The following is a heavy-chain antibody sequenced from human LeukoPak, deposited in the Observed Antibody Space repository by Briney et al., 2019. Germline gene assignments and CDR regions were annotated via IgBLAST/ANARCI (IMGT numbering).Heavy chain of an antibody. D-gene: IGHD4-11*01. CDR3: AREDYRTYYYYMDV. CDR1: GFTLSSYS. CDR2: ISSTSYI. J-gene: IGHJ6*03. V-gene: IGHV3-21*01. Sequence: PEGSLRLSCAASGFTLSSYSMNWVRQAPGKGLEWVSSISSTSYIYNADSLKGRFTISRDNAKNSLYLQMNSLRAEDTAVYYCAREDYRTYYYYMDVWGEGTTVTVSS.